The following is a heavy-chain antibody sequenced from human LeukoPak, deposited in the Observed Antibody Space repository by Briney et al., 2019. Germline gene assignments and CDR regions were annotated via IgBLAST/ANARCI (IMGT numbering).Heavy chain of an antibody. CDR3: ARSAGGSRRFDP. CDR2: ISAYNGDT. CDR1: GYTFTNYE. V-gene: IGHV1-18*01. Sequence: ASVKVSCKASGYTFTNYEINWVRQAPGQGLEWMGWISAYNGDTSYAQKFQGRVTMTTDTSTSTAYMDLRSLRSDDTAMYYCARSAGGSRRFDPWGQGTLVTVSS. J-gene: IGHJ5*02. D-gene: IGHD1-26*01.